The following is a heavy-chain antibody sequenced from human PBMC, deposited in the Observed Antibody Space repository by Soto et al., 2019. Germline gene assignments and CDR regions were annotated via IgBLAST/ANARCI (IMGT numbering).Heavy chain of an antibody. J-gene: IGHJ4*02. V-gene: IGHV3-30*18. D-gene: IGHD1-1*01. Sequence: QVQLVESGGGVVQPGRSLRLSCVGSGFTFSSYGIQWVRQAPGKGLEWVAVISYDGSHQYYADSVKGRLTISRDNSKNTVFLHMNSLGSDDTAVYYCAKDSTIGTSDTHRWGQGTLVIVSS. CDR3: AKDSTIGTSDTHR. CDR1: GFTFSSYG. CDR2: ISYDGSHQ.